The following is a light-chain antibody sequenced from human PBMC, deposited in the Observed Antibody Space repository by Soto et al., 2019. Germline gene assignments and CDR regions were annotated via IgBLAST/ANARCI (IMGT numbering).Light chain of an antibody. CDR3: QQGYSTPVT. Sequence: EIVLTQSPGTLSLSPGEGATLSCRASQSVGGTFLAWYQQKGGQAPRLLIHGASNRATGIPDRFSGSGSGTDFTLTISRLEPEDFATYYCQQGYSTPVTFGQGTR. V-gene: IGKV3-20*01. CDR1: QSVGGTF. CDR2: GAS. J-gene: IGKJ5*01.